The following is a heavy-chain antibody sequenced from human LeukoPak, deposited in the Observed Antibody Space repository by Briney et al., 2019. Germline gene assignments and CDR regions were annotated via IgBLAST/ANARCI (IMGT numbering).Heavy chain of an antibody. CDR2: INHSGST. Sequence: PSETMSLTCAVYGGSFSAYYWSWIRQPPGKGLEWIGEINHSGSTNYNPSLKSRVNISVDTSKNQFSLKLSSVTAADTAVYYCARVSRLWWARDIWGQGTMVTVSS. CDR3: ARVSRLWWARDI. CDR1: GGSFSAYY. D-gene: IGHD2-21*01. J-gene: IGHJ3*02. V-gene: IGHV4-34*01.